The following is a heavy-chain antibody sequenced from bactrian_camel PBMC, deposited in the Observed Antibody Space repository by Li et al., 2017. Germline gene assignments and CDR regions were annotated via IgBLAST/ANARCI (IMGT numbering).Heavy chain of an antibody. CDR3: TKDRGRAVPAGSFDY. CDR1: GFTFSRIS. CDR2: ISSTSRWL. V-gene: IGHV3S6*01. Sequence: HVQLVESGGGLVQPGGSLVLSCAASGFTFSRISMYWVRQAPGKGLERVCAISSTSRWLYYADSVKGRFAISRDNAKNTLYLQMNSLKTEDTAMYYCTKDRGRAVPAGSFDYWAQGTQVTVS. D-gene: IGHD6*01. J-gene: IGHJ6*01.